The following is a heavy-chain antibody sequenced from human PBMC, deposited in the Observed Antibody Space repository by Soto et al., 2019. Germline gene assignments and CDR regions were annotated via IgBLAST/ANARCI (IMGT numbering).Heavy chain of an antibody. D-gene: IGHD3-3*01. V-gene: IGHV3-21*01. CDR2: ISSSSSYI. CDR3: ASLDDFTDY. Sequence: KTGGSLRLSCAASGFTFSSYSMNWVRQAPGKGPEWVSSISSSSSYIYYADSVKGRFTISRDNAKNSLYLQMNSLRAEDTAVYYCASLDDFTDYWGQGTLVTVSS. J-gene: IGHJ4*02. CDR1: GFTFSSYS.